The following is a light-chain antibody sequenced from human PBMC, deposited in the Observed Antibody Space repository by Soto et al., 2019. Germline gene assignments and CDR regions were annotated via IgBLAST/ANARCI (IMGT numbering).Light chain of an antibody. J-gene: IGLJ3*02. CDR3: LLYYAGVRV. V-gene: IGLV7-43*01. CDR1: TGAVTTINY. CDR2: STS. Sequence: QAVVTQAPSLTVSPGGTVTLTCASSTGAVTTINYANWFQQIPGQAPRALIYSTSRRHSWTPGRFSGSLLGGKAALTLSGVQPEDEADYCCLLYYAGVRVFGGGTKVTVL.